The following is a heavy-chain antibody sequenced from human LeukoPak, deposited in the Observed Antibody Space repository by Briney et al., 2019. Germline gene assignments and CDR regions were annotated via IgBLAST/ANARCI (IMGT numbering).Heavy chain of an antibody. CDR3: ARDKAERITGTVPPGYYYYMDV. CDR1: GFTFSSYW. CDR2: IKQDGSEK. J-gene: IGHJ6*03. V-gene: IGHV3-7*01. D-gene: IGHD1-7*01. Sequence: GGSLRLSCAASGFTFSSYWMSWVRQAPGKGLEWVANIKQDGSEKYYVDSVKGRFTISGDNAKNSLYLQMNSLRAEDTAVYYCARDKAERITGTVPPGYYYYMDVWGKGTTVTVSS.